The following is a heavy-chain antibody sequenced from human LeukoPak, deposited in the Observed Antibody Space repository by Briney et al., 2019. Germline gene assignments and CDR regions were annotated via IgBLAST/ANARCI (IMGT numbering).Heavy chain of an antibody. Sequence: SETLSLTCTVSGGSISRYYWNWVRQPPGKGLEWFGYIYYSGSTDYNPSLKSRVSISLDTSKSQFSLKLSSVTPADTAVYYCARAPGYSSSSVFYFDYWGQGTLVTVSS. CDR3: ARAPGYSSSSVFYFDY. V-gene: IGHV4-59*01. J-gene: IGHJ4*02. CDR1: GGSISRYY. D-gene: IGHD6-6*01. CDR2: IYYSGST.